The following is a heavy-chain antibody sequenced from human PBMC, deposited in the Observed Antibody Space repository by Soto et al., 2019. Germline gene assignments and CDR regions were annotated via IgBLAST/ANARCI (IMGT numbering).Heavy chain of an antibody. CDR2: INAGNGNT. CDR3: ARSYYDYVWGSYRSAHFDY. D-gene: IGHD3-16*02. Sequence: GASVKVSCKASGYTFTSYAMHWVRQAPGQRLEWMGWINAGNGNTTYSQKFQGRVTITRDTSASTAYMELSSLRSEDTAVYYCARSYYDYVWGSYRSAHFDYWGQVTLVTVSS. CDR1: GYTFTSYA. J-gene: IGHJ4*02. V-gene: IGHV1-3*01.